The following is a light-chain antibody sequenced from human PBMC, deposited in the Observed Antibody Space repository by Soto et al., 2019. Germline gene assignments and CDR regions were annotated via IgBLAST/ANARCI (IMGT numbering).Light chain of an antibody. CDR1: QSVSSY. CDR2: DAS. CDR3: QQRSNWPS. V-gene: IGKV3-11*01. J-gene: IGKJ4*01. Sequence: EIVLTQSPATLSLSPGERATLSCRASQSVSSYLAWYQHKPGQAPRLLIYDASNRATGIPARFSGSGSGTDFTLTISSLEPEDFPLYYCQQRSNWPSFGGGTKVEIK.